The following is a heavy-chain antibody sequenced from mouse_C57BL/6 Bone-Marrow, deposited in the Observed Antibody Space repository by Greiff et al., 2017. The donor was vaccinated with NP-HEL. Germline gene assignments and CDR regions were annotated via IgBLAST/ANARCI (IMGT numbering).Heavy chain of an antibody. V-gene: IGHV1-64*01. CDR3: AREGRSWYFDV. CDR1: GYTFTSYW. J-gene: IGHJ1*03. D-gene: IGHD3-3*01. Sequence: QVQLQQPGAELVKPGASVKLSCKASGYTFTSYWMHWVKQRPGQGLEWIGMIHTNSGSTNYNEKFKSKATLTVDKSSSTAYMQLSSLTSEDSAVYYCAREGRSWYFDVWGTGTTVTVSS. CDR2: IHTNSGST.